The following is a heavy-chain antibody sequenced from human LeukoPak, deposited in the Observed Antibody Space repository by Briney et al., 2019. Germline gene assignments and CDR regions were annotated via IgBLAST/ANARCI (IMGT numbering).Heavy chain of an antibody. CDR3: IANLDY. D-gene: IGHD1-1*01. CDR1: GITFSDAW. J-gene: IGHJ4*02. V-gene: IGHV3-15*01. Sequence: GGSLRLSCEASGITFSDAWMSWVRQVPGKGLEWIALLKSKTDGETSDYAAPVKGRFTVSRNDAENTLFLQMDSLKIDDTAVYYYIANLDYWGQGTLVTVSS. CDR2: LKSKTDGETS.